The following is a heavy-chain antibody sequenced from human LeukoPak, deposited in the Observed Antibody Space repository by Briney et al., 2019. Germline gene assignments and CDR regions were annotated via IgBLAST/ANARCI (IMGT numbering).Heavy chain of an antibody. CDR3: ARDRVDTAMVLGFDP. Sequence: PSETLSLTCTVSGGSISSLYWTWIRQPPGKGLEWIGNIHNSGSTNYNPSLKSRVTMSVDTSKNQFSLKLSSVTAADTAVYYCARDRVDTAMVLGFDPWGQGTLVTVSS. D-gene: IGHD5-18*01. CDR2: IHNSGST. J-gene: IGHJ5*02. V-gene: IGHV4-59*11. CDR1: GGSISSLY.